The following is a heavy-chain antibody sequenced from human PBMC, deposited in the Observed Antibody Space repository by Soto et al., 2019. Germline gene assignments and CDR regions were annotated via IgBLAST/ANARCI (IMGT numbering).Heavy chain of an antibody. V-gene: IGHV1-69*13. J-gene: IGHJ6*02. CDR1: GGTFSSCA. Sequence: ASVKVSCKASGGTFSSCAISWVRQAPGQGLEWMGGIIPIFGTANYAQKFQGRVTITADESTSTAYMELSSLRSEDTAVYYCARGEVLEGDPFKTTEDRYYYYGMDVWGQGTTVTVSS. CDR2: IIPIFGTA. D-gene: IGHD4-17*01. CDR3: ARGEVLEGDPFKTTEDRYYYYGMDV.